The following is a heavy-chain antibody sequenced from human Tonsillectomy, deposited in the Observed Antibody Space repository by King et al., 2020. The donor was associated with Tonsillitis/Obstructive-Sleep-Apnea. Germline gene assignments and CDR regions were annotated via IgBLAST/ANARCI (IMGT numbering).Heavy chain of an antibody. J-gene: IGHJ4*02. D-gene: IGHD2-15*01. CDR3: ARGYCSGGTCYRGDY. CDR1: GYTFISYY. V-gene: IGHV1-46*01. CDR2: ISPSGGRP. Sequence: QLVQSGTEVKKPWASVKVSCKASGYTFISYYMHWLRQAPGQGLEWMGIISPSGGRPTYAQKFRGRVTLTMDTSTSPGYLELSSLRSDDTAVYYCARGYCSGGTCYRGDYWGQGTLVTVSP.